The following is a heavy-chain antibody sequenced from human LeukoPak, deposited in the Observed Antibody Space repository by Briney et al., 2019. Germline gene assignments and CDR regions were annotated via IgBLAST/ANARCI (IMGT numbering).Heavy chain of an antibody. D-gene: IGHD6-19*01. J-gene: IGHJ4*02. V-gene: IGHV3-23*01. Sequence: GGSLRLSCAASGFTFSSYAMSWVRQAPGKGLKWVSAISGSGGSTYYADSVKGRFTISRDNSKNTLYLQMNSLRAEDTAVYYCAKSSGWSWEGYFDYWGQGTLVTVSS. CDR2: ISGSGGST. CDR3: AKSSGWSWEGYFDY. CDR1: GFTFSSYA.